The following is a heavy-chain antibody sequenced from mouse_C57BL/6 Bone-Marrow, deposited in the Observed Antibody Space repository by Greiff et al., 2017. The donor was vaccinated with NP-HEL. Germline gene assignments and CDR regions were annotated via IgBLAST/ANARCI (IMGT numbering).Heavy chain of an antibody. Sequence: VQLQQPGAELVKPGASVKLSCKASGYTFTSYWMHWVKQRPGQGLEWIGMIHPNSGSTNYNEKFKSKATLTVDKSSSTAYMQLSSLTSEDSAVYYCARVTTVVDFDDWGQGTTLTVSS. J-gene: IGHJ2*01. V-gene: IGHV1-64*01. CDR2: IHPNSGST. CDR1: GYTFTSYW. CDR3: ARVTTVVDFDD. D-gene: IGHD1-1*01.